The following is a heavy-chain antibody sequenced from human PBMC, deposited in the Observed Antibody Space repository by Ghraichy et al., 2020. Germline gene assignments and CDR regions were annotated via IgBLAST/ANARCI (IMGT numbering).Heavy chain of an antibody. J-gene: IGHJ4*02. D-gene: IGHD2-8*01. Sequence: GGSLRLSCAASGFTFSDYAMHWVRQAPGKGLEWVALISYDGRNKYYADSVQGQFTISRDNSKSTVYLQMNSLRAEDTAVYYCAREGSYCSNGVYLGALDYWGQGTLVTVSS. CDR3: AREGSYCSNGVYLGALDY. V-gene: IGHV3-30*04. CDR1: GFTFSDYA. CDR2: ISYDGRNK.